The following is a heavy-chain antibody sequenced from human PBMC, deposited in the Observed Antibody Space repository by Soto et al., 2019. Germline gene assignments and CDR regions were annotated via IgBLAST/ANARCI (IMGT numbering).Heavy chain of an antibody. Sequence: PGGSLRLSCVASGFTFSSYGMHWVRQAPGKGLEWVALISYDGSNKYYADSVKGRFTISRDNSKNTLYLQMNSLRAEDTAVYYCAKNSGYSYGFPFEYRGQGTLVTVSS. D-gene: IGHD5-18*01. CDR2: ISYDGSNK. CDR3: AKNSGYSYGFPFEY. V-gene: IGHV3-30*18. CDR1: GFTFSSYG. J-gene: IGHJ4*02.